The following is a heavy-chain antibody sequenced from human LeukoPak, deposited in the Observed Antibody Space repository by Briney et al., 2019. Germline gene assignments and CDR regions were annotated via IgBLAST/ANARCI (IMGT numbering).Heavy chain of an antibody. V-gene: IGHV1-2*02. Sequence: PQKISSKAPRYTFTRAYMHSGRHTPVHRLVRVGWINPNSGGTNYVQKFQGRVTMTRDTSISTAYMELSRLRSDDTAVYYCARACCPSGTDLDYWGKGALVSVSS. CDR3: ARACCPSGTDLDY. J-gene: IGHJ4*02. CDR1: RYTFTRAY. CDR2: INPNSGGT. D-gene: IGHD6-13*01.